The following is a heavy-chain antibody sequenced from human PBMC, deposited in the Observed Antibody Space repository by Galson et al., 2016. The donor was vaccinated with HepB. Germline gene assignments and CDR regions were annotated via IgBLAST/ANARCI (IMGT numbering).Heavy chain of an antibody. D-gene: IGHD2/OR15-2a*01. V-gene: IGHV4-34*10. J-gene: IGHJ2*01. CDR2: INSGGSP. Sequence: ETLSLTCGGYGDPFDGFFWSWLRQSPEKGLEWIGEINSGGSPNYNPSLKTRVTMSVVTSKKEISLTLTSATAADTAMYFCARVAPFYSIRRYFDLWGRGTLVTVSS. CDR3: ARVAPFYSIRRYFDL. CDR1: GDPFDGFF.